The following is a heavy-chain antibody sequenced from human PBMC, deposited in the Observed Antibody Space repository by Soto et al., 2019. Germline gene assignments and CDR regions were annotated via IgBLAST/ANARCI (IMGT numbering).Heavy chain of an antibody. CDR2: IGTNADT. D-gene: IGHD3-3*01. CDR1: GFRFSDYD. Sequence: EVQLVESGGVLIQRGGSLRLSCEASGFRFSDYDMHWVRQPPGKGLEWVPGIGTNADTHYSDSVKGRFTISRENDKNSLYLQMNSLKADDTAVYFCARGRPFWSDFYIDYWGQRTLLTVSS. CDR3: ARGRPFWSDFYIDY. J-gene: IGHJ4*02. V-gene: IGHV3-13*01.